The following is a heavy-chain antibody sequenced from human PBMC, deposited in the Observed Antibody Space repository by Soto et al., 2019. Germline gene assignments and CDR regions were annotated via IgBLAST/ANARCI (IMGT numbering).Heavy chain of an antibody. Sequence: QVQLVQSGAAVKKPGSSVKVSCKASGGTFSSYTISWLRQAPGQGLEWMGRIIPILGIANYAQKFQGRVTITADKSTSTAYMALSSLRSEDTAVYYCARGSGSYYEYYYGMDVWGQGTTVTVSS. CDR1: GGTFSSYT. J-gene: IGHJ6*02. CDR2: IIPILGIA. V-gene: IGHV1-69*02. CDR3: ARGSGSYYEYYYGMDV. D-gene: IGHD3-10*01.